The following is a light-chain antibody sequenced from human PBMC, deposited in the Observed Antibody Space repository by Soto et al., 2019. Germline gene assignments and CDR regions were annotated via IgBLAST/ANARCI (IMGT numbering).Light chain of an antibody. V-gene: IGKV3-20*01. CDR2: HAS. Sequence: EILLTQCPGTLSLSPGESATLACRANQVVSSSYFAWYQQKPGQAPRLLIYHASDRSTGVPDRFSGSASGTDFHLTMTRLEPEAFALFYCQQYGTFPFSLGQPTKLEI. CDR1: QVVSSSY. J-gene: IGKJ2*01. CDR3: QQYGTFPFS.